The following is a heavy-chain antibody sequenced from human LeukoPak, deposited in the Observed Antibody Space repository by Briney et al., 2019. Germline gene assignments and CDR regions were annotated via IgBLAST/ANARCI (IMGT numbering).Heavy chain of an antibody. D-gene: IGHD3-16*02. CDR2: INHSGST. J-gene: IGHJ5*02. CDR1: GGPFSGYY. Sequence: SETLSLTCAVYGGPFSGYYWSWIRQPPGKGLEWIGEINHSGSTNYNPSLKSRVTISVDTSKNQFSLKLSSVTAADTAVYYCARHVPDDYVWGSYRPTRFDPWGQGTLVTVSS. V-gene: IGHV4-34*01. CDR3: ARHVPDDYVWGSYRPTRFDP.